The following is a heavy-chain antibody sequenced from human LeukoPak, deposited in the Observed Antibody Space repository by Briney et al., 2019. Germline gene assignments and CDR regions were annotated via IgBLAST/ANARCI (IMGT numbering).Heavy chain of an antibody. D-gene: IGHD3-10*01. CDR3: ARTYYYGSGSYRLDYYGMDV. Sequence: ASAKVSCKASGYTFTSYDINWVRQATGQGLEWMGWMNPNSGNTGYAQKFQGRVTMTRNTSISTAYMELSSLRSEDTAVYYCARTYYYGSGSYRLDYYGMDVWGQGTTVTVSS. CDR2: MNPNSGNT. J-gene: IGHJ6*02. V-gene: IGHV1-8*01. CDR1: GYTFTSYD.